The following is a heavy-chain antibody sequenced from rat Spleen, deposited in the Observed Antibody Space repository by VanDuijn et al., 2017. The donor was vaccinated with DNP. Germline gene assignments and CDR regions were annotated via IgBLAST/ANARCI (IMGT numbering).Heavy chain of an antibody. D-gene: IGHD4-1*01. CDR2: ISYSGIT. J-gene: IGHJ2*01. CDR3: VRWVRALDY. Sequence: EVQLQESGPGLVKPSQSLSLTCSVTGHSITSNYWGWIRKFPGNKMEWIGHISYSGITTYNPSLKSRISITRDTSKNQFFLQLNSVTTEDTATYYCVRWVRALDYWGQGVMVTVSS. CDR1: GHSITSNY. V-gene: IGHV3-1*01.